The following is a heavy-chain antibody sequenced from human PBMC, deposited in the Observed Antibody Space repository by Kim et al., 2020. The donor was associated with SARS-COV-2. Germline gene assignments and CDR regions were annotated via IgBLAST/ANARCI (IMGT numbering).Heavy chain of an antibody. Sequence: GGSLRLSCAASGFSFGNYVMNWVRQTPGKGLEWVSGITGSGSETFYADSVKGRFTISRDNSNNMLYLQMTSLRAEDTAVYYCAEDPPRWDQSYYVMDIWGQGTAVIVSS. CDR1: GFSFGNYV. CDR3: AEDPPRWDQSYYVMDI. D-gene: IGHD1-26*01. CDR2: ITGSGSET. V-gene: IGHV3-23*01. J-gene: IGHJ6*02.